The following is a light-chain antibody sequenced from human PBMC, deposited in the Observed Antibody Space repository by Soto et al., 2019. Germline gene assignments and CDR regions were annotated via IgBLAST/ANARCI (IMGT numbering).Light chain of an antibody. Sequence: QSVLTQPPSASGTPGQRVTISCSGSSSNIGSNYVYWYQQLPGTAPKLLIYRNNQRPSGVPDRFPGSKSGTSASLAISGLRSEDEADYYCAAWDDSLSGPHEVFGGGTKVTVL. CDR1: SSNIGSNY. CDR2: RNN. CDR3: AAWDDSLSGPHEV. V-gene: IGLV1-47*01. J-gene: IGLJ2*01.